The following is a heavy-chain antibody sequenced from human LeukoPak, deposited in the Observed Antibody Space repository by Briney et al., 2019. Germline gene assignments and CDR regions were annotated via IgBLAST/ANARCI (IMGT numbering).Heavy chain of an antibody. CDR2: IKQERGQE. J-gene: IGHJ5*02. D-gene: IGHD5-18*01. CDR3: ASLDTAKQPLANH. V-gene: IGHV3-7*03. Sequence: GGSLRLSCAASGFTFSSYAMHWVRQAPGKGLEWVANIKQERGQEYYVDSVKGRFTISKDSAKNSLYLQMNSLRVEDTAMYYCASLDTAKQPLANHWGQGTLVTVSS. CDR1: GFTFSSYA.